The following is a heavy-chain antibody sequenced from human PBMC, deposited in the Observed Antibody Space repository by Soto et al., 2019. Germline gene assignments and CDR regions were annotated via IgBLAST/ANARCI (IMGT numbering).Heavy chain of an antibody. V-gene: IGHV4-59*08. D-gene: IGHD2-21*02. J-gene: IGHJ4*02. Sequence: QVQLQESGPGLVKPSETLSLTCTISGVSISSYYWSWIRQPPGKGLEWIGYVYSSGTTNYNPSLTSRVTLSLDTSKNQFSLKRSSVTAADTAVYYCASSKLNDCGGDCELDYWGQGTLVTVSS. CDR2: VYSSGTT. CDR1: GVSISSYY. CDR3: ASSKLNDCGGDCELDY.